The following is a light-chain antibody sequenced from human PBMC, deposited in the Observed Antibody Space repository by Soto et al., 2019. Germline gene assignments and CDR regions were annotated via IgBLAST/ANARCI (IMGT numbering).Light chain of an antibody. CDR1: RTINNW. Sequence: DIQMTQSPSTLPASVGDRVTITCRASRTINNWLAWYQQKPGKVPKLLIYKASSLESGVPSRFSGRVSGTEFTLTISSLQPDDFATYYCQQYNFYWTFGQGTKVEIK. CDR3: QQYNFYWT. V-gene: IGKV1-5*03. J-gene: IGKJ1*01. CDR2: KAS.